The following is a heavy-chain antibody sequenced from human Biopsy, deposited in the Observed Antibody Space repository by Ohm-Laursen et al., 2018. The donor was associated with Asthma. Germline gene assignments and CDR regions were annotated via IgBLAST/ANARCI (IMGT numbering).Heavy chain of an antibody. CDR3: AKVGHGYGGSVDYLDP. J-gene: IGHJ5*02. V-gene: IGHV3-23*01. CDR2: ISSGGGTI. CDR1: GFTLSSYA. Sequence: GSLRLSCAATGFTLSSYAIHWVRQAPGKGLEWVSVISSGGGTIDYADSVKGRFTISRNISTNTVYLQMDSLSADDTAVYYCAKVGHGYGGSVDYLDPWGQGTLVTVSS. D-gene: IGHD4-23*01.